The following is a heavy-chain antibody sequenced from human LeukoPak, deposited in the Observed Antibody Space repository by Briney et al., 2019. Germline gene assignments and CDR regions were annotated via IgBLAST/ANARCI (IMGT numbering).Heavy chain of an antibody. J-gene: IGHJ4*02. CDR2: IHHSGST. V-gene: IGHV4-4*02. CDR1: GGSISSLNW. CDR3: ARRDYYDSTGYYPTLY. D-gene: IGHD3-22*01. Sequence: MTSGTLSLTCAVSGGSISSLNWWTWVRQPPGKGLEWIGDIHHSGSTNYNPSLRSRVTISVDKSKNQFSLKLSSVSAADTAVYYCARRDYYDSTGYYPTLYWGQGTLVTVSS.